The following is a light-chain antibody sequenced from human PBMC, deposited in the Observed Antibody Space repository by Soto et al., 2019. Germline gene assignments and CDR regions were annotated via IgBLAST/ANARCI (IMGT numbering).Light chain of an antibody. V-gene: IGKV1-9*01. CDR1: QGIGSY. J-gene: IGKJ4*01. Sequence: DIQLTQSPSFLSASVGDRVTITCRASQGIGSYLAWYQQKPGKAPKLLIYAASTLQSGVPSRFSGSGSGTEFTLTISSLQPEDFATYSCQQVNSYPLTFGGGTKV. CDR3: QQVNSYPLT. CDR2: AAS.